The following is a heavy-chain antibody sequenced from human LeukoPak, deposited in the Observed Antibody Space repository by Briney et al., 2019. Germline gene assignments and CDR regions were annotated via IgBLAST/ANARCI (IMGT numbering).Heavy chain of an antibody. D-gene: IGHD6-19*01. J-gene: IGHJ4*02. V-gene: IGHV3-30*04. Sequence: GGSLRLSCAASGFTFSSYAMHWVRQAPGKGLEWVAVISYDGSNKYYADSVKGRFTISRDNSKNTLHLQMNSLRAEDTAVYYCARVPRPMAVAGIYIDYWGQGTLVTVSS. CDR1: GFTFSSYA. CDR2: ISYDGSNK. CDR3: ARVPRPMAVAGIYIDY.